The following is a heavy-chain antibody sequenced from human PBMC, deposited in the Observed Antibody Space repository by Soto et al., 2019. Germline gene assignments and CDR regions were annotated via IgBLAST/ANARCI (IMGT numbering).Heavy chain of an antibody. Sequence: SVKVSRKASGGTFSSYAISWVRQAPGQGLEWMGGIIPIFGTANYAQKFQGRVTITADESTSTAYMELSSLRSEDTAVYYCAGCSWHYYYYGMDVWGQGTTVTVSS. CDR1: GGTFSSYA. V-gene: IGHV1-69*13. D-gene: IGHD6-13*01. J-gene: IGHJ6*02. CDR3: AGCSWHYYYYGMDV. CDR2: IIPIFGTA.